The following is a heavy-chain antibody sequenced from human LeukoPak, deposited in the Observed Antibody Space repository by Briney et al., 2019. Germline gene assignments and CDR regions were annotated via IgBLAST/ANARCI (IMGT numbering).Heavy chain of an antibody. D-gene: IGHD3-22*01. V-gene: IGHV1-46*01. CDR2: INPSGGST. CDR3: ATYDSSGYYYLDY. CDR1: GYTFTSYY. Sequence: ASVKVSCKASGYTFTSYYMRWVRQAPGQGLEWMGIINPSGGSTSYAQKFQGRVTMTRDTSTSTVYMELSSLRSEDTAVYYCATYDSSGYYYLDYWGQGTLVTVSS. J-gene: IGHJ4*02.